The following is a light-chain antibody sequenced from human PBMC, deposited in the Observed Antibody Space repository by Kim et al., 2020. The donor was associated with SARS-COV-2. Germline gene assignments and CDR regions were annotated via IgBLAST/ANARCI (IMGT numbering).Light chain of an antibody. CDR2: RND. Sequence: GQWVTLSCSGSNSNIGGNTVNWYQQLPGTAPKLLIYRNDQRPSGVHDRISGSKSGTSASLAISGLQSEDEADYHCAAWDDNLHGVLFGGGTKLTVL. CDR1: NSNIGGNT. CDR3: AAWDDNLHGVL. V-gene: IGLV1-44*01. J-gene: IGLJ2*01.